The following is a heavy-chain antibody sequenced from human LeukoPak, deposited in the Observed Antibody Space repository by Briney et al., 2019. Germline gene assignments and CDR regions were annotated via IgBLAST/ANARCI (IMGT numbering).Heavy chain of an antibody. D-gene: IGHD5-18*01. Sequence: GGSLRLSCAASGFTFSNHWMHWVRQAPGKGLMWVSRINRGGSRTDYADSVKGRFTISRDDAKNTLYLQLNSLRAEDTAMYFCARGGSDTATAHDNWGQGTLVTVSS. CDR3: ARGGSDTATAHDN. CDR1: GFTFSNHW. V-gene: IGHV3-74*01. J-gene: IGHJ4*02. CDR2: INRGGSRT.